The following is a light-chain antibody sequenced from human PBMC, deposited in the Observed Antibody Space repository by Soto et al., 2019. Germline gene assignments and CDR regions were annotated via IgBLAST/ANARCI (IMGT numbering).Light chain of an antibody. CDR1: QGIRND. J-gene: IGKJ2*01. V-gene: IGKV1-6*01. Sequence: AIQMTQSPSSLSASVGDRVTITCRASQGIRNDLGWYQQKPGKAPELLIYGASSLQSGVPSRFSGSGSGTDFTLTISSLQPEDFATYYCLQDYNSPYTLGQGTKLEIK. CDR3: LQDYNSPYT. CDR2: GAS.